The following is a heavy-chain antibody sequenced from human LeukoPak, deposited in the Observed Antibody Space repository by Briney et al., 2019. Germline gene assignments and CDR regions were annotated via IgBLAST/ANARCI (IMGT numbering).Heavy chain of an antibody. CDR1: GFTFSGYA. V-gene: IGHV3-23*01. J-gene: IGHJ4*02. Sequence: PGGSLRLSCAASGFTFSGYAMSWVRQAPGKGLEWVSAISGSGGSTFYADSVKGRFTISRDNSKNTLYLQMNSLRAEDTAVYYCAKGYDFWSGGIDYWGQGTLVTVSS. CDR2: ISGSGGST. CDR3: AKGYDFWSGGIDY. D-gene: IGHD3-3*01.